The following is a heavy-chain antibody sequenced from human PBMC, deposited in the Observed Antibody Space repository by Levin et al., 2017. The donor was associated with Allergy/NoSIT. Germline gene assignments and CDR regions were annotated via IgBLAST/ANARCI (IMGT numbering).Heavy chain of an antibody. CDR3: ARESLAEDGLKYYYGMDV. J-gene: IGHJ6*02. CDR1: GDIFTNYG. V-gene: IGHV1-18*01. Sequence: ASVKVSCKASGDIFTNYGITWVRQAPGQGLEWMGWISAYTGNTRFTQKFQGRLTLTRDTSTSTAYMELRSLRSDDTAVYYCARESLAEDGLKYYYGMDVWGQGTTVTVSS. D-gene: IGHD2-21*01. CDR2: ISAYTGNT.